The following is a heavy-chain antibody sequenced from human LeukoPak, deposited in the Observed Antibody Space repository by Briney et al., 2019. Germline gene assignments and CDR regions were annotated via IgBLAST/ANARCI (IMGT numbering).Heavy chain of an antibody. D-gene: IGHD3-10*01. J-gene: IGHJ4*02. CDR1: GFTFSDSY. V-gene: IGHV3-11*01. CDR3: ARDPYYYGSGSYYFDY. CDR2: ISGSGHDI. Sequence: GGSLRLSCAASGFTFSDSYMTWVRQAPGKGVEWVAYISGSGHDINYSESAKGRFTISRDNAKNSLYLQMSSLRAEDTAVYYCARDPYYYGSGSYYFDYWGQGTLVTVSS.